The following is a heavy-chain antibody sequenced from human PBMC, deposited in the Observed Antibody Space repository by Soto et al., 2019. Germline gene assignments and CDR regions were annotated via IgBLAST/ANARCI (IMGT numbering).Heavy chain of an antibody. V-gene: IGHV3-9*01. J-gene: IGHJ6*02. CDR2: ISWNSGSI. D-gene: IGHD3-3*01. CDR1: GFTFDDYA. CDR3: AKDMTRYYDFGSGQLRGYGMDV. Sequence: GGSLRLSCAASGFTFDDYAMHWVRQAPGKGLEWVSGISWNSGSIGYADSVKGRFTISRDNAKNSLYLQMNSLRAEDTALYYCAKDMTRYYDFGSGQLRGYGMDVWGQGTTVTVSS.